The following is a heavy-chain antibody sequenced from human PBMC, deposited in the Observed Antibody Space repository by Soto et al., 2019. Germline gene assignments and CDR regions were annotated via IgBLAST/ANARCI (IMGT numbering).Heavy chain of an antibody. CDR3: ARVRSGKSPTVTFFDY. CDR2: IYHSGST. V-gene: IGHV4-30-2*01. D-gene: IGHD4-17*01. Sequence: LSLTCAVSGGSISSGGYSWSWIRQPPGKGLEWIGYIYHSGSTYHNPSLKSRVTISVDRSKNQFSLKLSSVTAADTAVYYCARVRSGKSPTVTFFDYWGQGTLVTVSS. CDR1: GGSISSGGYS. J-gene: IGHJ4*02.